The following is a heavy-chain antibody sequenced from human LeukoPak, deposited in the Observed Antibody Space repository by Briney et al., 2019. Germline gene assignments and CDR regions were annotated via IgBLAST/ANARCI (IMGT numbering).Heavy chain of an antibody. CDR1: GFTFSSYE. Sequence: QTGGSLRLSCAASGFTFSSYEMNWVRQAPGKGLEWVSYISSSGSTIYYVDSVKGRFTISRDNAKKSVYLQMNSLRAEDTAVYYCARGQLYYDNSGFDYWGQGTLVTVSS. CDR2: ISSSGSTI. J-gene: IGHJ4*02. CDR3: ARGQLYYDNSGFDY. D-gene: IGHD3-22*01. V-gene: IGHV3-48*03.